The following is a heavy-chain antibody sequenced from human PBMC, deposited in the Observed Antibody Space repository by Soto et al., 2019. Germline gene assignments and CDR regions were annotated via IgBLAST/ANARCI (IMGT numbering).Heavy chain of an antibody. Sequence: PSQTLSLTCAISGDSVSSNSAAWNWIRQSQSKGLEWLGRTYYRSKWYNDYEVSVKSRITINPDTSKNRFSLQLNSVTPEDTAVYYCASSTMVRGVITPTFIDYGMDVWGQGTTVTVSS. CDR2: TYYRSKWYN. CDR1: GDSVSSNSAA. J-gene: IGHJ6*02. D-gene: IGHD3-10*01. V-gene: IGHV6-1*01. CDR3: ASSTMVRGVITPTFIDYGMDV.